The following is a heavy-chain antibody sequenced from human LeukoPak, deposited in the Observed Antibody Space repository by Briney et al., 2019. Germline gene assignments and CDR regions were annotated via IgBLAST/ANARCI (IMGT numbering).Heavy chain of an antibody. CDR2: IRSSGRTI. CDR1: GLTFSDYY. V-gene: IGHV3-11*01. J-gene: IGHJ5*02. Sequence: GGCLRLSWAASGLTFSDYYMRWIRQAGGKGREWVAYIRSSGRTIYYADSVKGRFTITRDNAKNSLYLQMNSLRPEDPAVYYCARERSTSSRNWFDRWGQGTLVTDSS. D-gene: IGHD2-2*01. CDR3: ARERSTSSRNWFDR.